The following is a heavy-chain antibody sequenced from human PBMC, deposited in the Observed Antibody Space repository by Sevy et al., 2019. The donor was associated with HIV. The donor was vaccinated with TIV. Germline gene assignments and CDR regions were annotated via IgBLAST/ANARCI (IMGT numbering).Heavy chain of an antibody. CDR2: ISGSSGTI. D-gene: IGHD3-22*01. J-gene: IGHJ4*02. CDR3: ARVVLYYDANYCDF. V-gene: IGHV3-48*02. Sequence: GGSLRLSCAASGFSFSQYSMNWVRQAPGKGLEWLSYISGSSGTIYYAGSVKGRFTISRDNAKNSVYLQMNSLRDEVSAVYYCARVVLYYDANYCDFWGQGALVTVSS. CDR1: GFSFSQYS.